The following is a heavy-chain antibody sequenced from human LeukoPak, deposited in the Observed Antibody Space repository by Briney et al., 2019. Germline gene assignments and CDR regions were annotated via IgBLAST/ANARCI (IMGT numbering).Heavy chain of an antibody. CDR1: GYTFTSYD. CDR2: MNPNSGNT. Sequence: ASVKVSCKASGYTFTSYDINWVRQATGQGLEWMGWMNPNSGNTGYAQKFQGRVTITRNTSISTAYMELSSLRSEDTAVYYCARGARLEPYYYYYYMDVWGKGTTVTVSS. CDR3: ARGARLEPYYYYYYMDV. V-gene: IGHV1-8*03. D-gene: IGHD1-1*01. J-gene: IGHJ6*03.